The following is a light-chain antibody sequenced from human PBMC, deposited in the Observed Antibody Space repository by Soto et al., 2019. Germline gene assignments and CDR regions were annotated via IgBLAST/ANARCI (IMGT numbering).Light chain of an antibody. J-gene: IGKJ1*01. CDR3: QQYNSYPWT. V-gene: IGKV1-5*01. CDR2: DAS. Sequence: DIDMTHSPSTLSASVGDRVTITCRASQSISSWLAWYQQKPGKAPKLLIYDASSLESGVPSRFSGSGSGTEFTLTITSLQPDDFAAYHCQQYNSYPWTFGQGTKV. CDR1: QSISSW.